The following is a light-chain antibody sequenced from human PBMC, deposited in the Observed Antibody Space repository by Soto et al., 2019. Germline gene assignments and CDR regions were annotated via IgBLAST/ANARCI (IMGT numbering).Light chain of an antibody. CDR2: DVT. Sequence: QSVLTQPASVSDSPGQSITISCTGTSSDAGGSNHVSWYQQHPGKAPKLMIYDVTNRPSGVSHRFSGSKSGSTASLIISGLQAEDEADYYCVSFTSSTTYVFGTGTKV. CDR1: SSDAGGSNH. V-gene: IGLV2-14*01. J-gene: IGLJ1*01. CDR3: VSFTSSTTYV.